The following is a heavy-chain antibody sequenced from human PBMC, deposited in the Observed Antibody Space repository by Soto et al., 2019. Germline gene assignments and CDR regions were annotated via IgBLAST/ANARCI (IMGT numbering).Heavy chain of an antibody. CDR3: ARERRWEPLLY. Sequence: QVQLVQCGPEVKKPGASVKVSCKGSSYTFSNCGVTWVRQAPGQGLERLGWVSAYNRNTDYAQKFEDRATMTIDTSTNTAYLELRGLTPDDTAVYYCARERRWEPLLYWGQGTL. J-gene: IGHJ4*02. D-gene: IGHD1-26*01. V-gene: IGHV1-18*01. CDR2: VSAYNRNT. CDR1: SYTFSNCG.